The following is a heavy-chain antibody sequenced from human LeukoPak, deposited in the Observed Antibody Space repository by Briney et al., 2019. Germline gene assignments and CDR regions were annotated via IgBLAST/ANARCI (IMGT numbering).Heavy chain of an antibody. D-gene: IGHD3-10*01. V-gene: IGHV4-39*01. CDR1: VGSISSSIYC. J-gene: IGHJ4*02. CDR2: MYYSGSN. CDR3: ARLVKLVRGVTSHYFDY. Sequence: SETLSLTGTVSVGSISSSIYCWGSIRQPPGKGLEWIGSMYYSGSNYYNPSLQSRVTISVDTSKTQSPLKLSSVTAADTAVYYCARLVKLVRGVTSHYFDYWGQGTLVTVSS.